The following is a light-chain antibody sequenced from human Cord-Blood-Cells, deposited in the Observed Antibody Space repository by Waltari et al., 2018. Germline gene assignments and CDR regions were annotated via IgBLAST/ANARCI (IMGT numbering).Light chain of an antibody. CDR2: KIS. CDR3: TRATQFPMYT. Sequence: DIVMTQTTLSSPVTLGQPASISCRSSQSLVHSDGNTYLSWLQQRPGQPPRLLIYKISPPFSCVADRFSGSVAGTDFTLKISRVEAADVCVYYCTRATQFPMYTFGQGTKLEIK. CDR1: QSLVHSDGNTY. V-gene: IGKV2-24*01. J-gene: IGKJ2*01.